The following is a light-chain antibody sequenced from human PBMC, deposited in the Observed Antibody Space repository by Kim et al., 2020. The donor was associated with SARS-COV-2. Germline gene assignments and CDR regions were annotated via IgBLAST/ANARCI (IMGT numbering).Light chain of an antibody. CDR2: AAS. CDR1: QGISSW. Sequence: DIQMTQSPSSLSASVGDRVTITCRASQGISSWLAWYQQKPGKPPKSLIYAASSLQTGVPSRFSGSGSGTDFTLTISSLQPEDFATYYCQQYSGYPITFGGGTKVDIK. CDR3: QQYSGYPIT. V-gene: IGKV1D-16*01. J-gene: IGKJ4*01.